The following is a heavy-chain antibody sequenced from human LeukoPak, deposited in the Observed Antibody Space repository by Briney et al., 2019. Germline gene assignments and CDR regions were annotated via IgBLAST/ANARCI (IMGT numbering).Heavy chain of an antibody. V-gene: IGHV4-59*01. CDR2: VSHRGAT. Sequence: PSETLSLTCSVSGASINGFFWNGVRQTPEKGLEWIGYVSHRGATTSNPTLKSRVSITIDTSKSQISLTMTSVTAADSALYYCARDRRGSFYTFDLWGPGTTVSVS. CDR1: GASINGFF. CDR3: ARDRRGSFYTFDL. D-gene: IGHD1-26*01. J-gene: IGHJ6*02.